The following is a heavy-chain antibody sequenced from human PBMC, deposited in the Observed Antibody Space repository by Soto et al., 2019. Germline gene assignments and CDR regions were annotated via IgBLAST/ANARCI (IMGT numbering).Heavy chain of an antibody. D-gene: IGHD2-21*01. J-gene: IGHJ3*01. CDR1: GYTFNTYW. CDR2: IYPGDSDT. CDR3: ARHKLWMATINNDDFDV. Sequence: GESLKISCKGSGYTFNTYWIGWVRQMPGKGLEWMGFIYPGDSDTTYSPSFQGQVTISVDKSISTAYLQWSSLKVSDTAIYYCARHKLWMATINNDDFDVWGQGTKVTVSS. V-gene: IGHV5-51*01.